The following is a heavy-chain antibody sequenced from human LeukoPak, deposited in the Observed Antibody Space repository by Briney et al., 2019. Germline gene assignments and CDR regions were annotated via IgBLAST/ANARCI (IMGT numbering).Heavy chain of an antibody. CDR3: AKDRIVGAIAYYGMDV. CDR1: GFTFSSYW. D-gene: IGHD1-26*01. V-gene: IGHV3-74*01. Sequence: PGGSLRLSCAASGFTFSSYWMHWVRQAPGKGLVWVSRINSDGSSTSYADSVKGRFTISRDNAKNTLYLQMNSLRAEDTAVYYCAKDRIVGAIAYYGMDVWGQGTTVTVSS. CDR2: INSDGSST. J-gene: IGHJ6*02.